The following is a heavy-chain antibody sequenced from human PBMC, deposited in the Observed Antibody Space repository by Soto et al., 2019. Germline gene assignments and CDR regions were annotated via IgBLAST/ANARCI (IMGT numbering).Heavy chain of an antibody. Sequence: SETLSLTCTVSGYSISSGYYWGWIRQPPGKGLEWIGSIYHSGSTYYNPSLKSRVTISVDTSKTQFSLKLSSVTAADTAVYYCARDGSGWYYYYYYGMDVWGQGTTVTVSS. V-gene: IGHV4-38-2*02. CDR3: ARDGSGWYYYYYYGMDV. J-gene: IGHJ6*02. CDR2: IYHSGST. CDR1: GYSISSGYY. D-gene: IGHD6-19*01.